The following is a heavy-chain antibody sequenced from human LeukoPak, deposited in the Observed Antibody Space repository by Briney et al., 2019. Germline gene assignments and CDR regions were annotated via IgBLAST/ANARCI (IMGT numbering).Heavy chain of an antibody. CDR3: AKGGATVIDY. D-gene: IGHD4-17*01. Sequence: GGFLRLSCAASGFTFSSYWMHWLRQAPGKGLVWVSRINSDGISTSYADSVKGRFTISRDNAKNTLYLQMNSLRADDTAVYYCAKGGATVIDYWGQGTLVTVSS. CDR2: INSDGIST. CDR1: GFTFSSYW. J-gene: IGHJ4*02. V-gene: IGHV3-74*01.